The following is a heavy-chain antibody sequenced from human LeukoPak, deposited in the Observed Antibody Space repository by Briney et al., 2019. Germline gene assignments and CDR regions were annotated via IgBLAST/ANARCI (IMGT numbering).Heavy chain of an antibody. CDR3: ARERDYYGSGSPPYP. Sequence: SVKVSCKASGGTFSSYAISWVRQAPGQGLEWMGGIIPIFGTANYAQKFQGRVTITADESTSTAYMELSSLRSEDTAVYYCARERDYYGSGSPPYPWGQGTLVTVSS. CDR2: IIPIFGTA. J-gene: IGHJ5*02. CDR1: GGTFSSYA. D-gene: IGHD3-10*01. V-gene: IGHV1-69*13.